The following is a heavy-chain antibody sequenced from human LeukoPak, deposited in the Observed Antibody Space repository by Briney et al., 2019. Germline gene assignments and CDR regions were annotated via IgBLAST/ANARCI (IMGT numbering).Heavy chain of an antibody. V-gene: IGHV4-38-2*01. CDR3: ARSWGSLYYFDY. D-gene: IGHD2-15*01. J-gene: IGHJ4*02. CDR2: IFHSGDI. Sequence: SETLSLTCSVSGFSINTNYYWGWVRQPPGRGLEWIGTIFHSGDIFDNPSLRSRVTMSVDTSKNQFMLKLTSVTAADTAVYYCARSWGSLYYFDYWGQGALVTVSS. CDR1: GFSINTNYY.